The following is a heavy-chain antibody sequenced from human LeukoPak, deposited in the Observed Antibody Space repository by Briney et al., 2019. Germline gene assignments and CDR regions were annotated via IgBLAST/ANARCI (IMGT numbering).Heavy chain of an antibody. Sequence: GGSLRLSCAASRFTFDDYAMHWVRQAPGKGLEWVSGISWNSGTVGYADSVKGRFTISRDNAKNSLYLQMNSLRTEDTALYYCTKLYGYSYGYIDYWGQGTLVTVSS. CDR1: RFTFDDYA. CDR2: ISWNSGTV. CDR3: TKLYGYSYGYIDY. D-gene: IGHD5-18*01. J-gene: IGHJ4*02. V-gene: IGHV3-9*01.